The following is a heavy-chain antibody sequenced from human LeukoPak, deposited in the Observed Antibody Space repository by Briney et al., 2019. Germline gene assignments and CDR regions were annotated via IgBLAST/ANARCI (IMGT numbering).Heavy chain of an antibody. J-gene: IGHJ2*01. CDR2: ISWSSGSI. CDR1: GFTFDDYA. V-gene: IGHV3-9*01. D-gene: IGHD5-24*01. Sequence: GGSLRLSCAASGFTFDDYAMHWVRQAPGKGLEWVSGISWSSGSIGYADSVKGRFTISRDNAKNSLYLQMNSLRAEDTALYYCAKDIMATRDWYFDLWGRGTLVTVSS. CDR3: AKDIMATRDWYFDL.